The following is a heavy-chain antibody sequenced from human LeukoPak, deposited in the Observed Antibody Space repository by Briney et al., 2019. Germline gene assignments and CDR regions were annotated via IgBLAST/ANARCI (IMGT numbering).Heavy chain of an antibody. CDR1: GFTFRSYG. V-gene: IGHV3-30*18. CDR3: AKDFPSPY. CDR2: ISYGGSNK. D-gene: IGHD3-16*01. J-gene: IGHJ4*02. Sequence: GGSLRLSCAASGFTFRSYGMHWVRQAPGKGLEWVAVISYGGSNKYYADSVKGRFTISRDNSKNTLFLQVNSLRVEDTAVYYCAKDFPSPYWGQGTLVTVSS.